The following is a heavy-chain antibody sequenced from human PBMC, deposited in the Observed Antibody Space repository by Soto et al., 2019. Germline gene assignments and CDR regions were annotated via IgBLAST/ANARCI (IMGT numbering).Heavy chain of an antibody. J-gene: IGHJ4*02. CDR2: IYYSGST. Sequence: QLQLQESGPGLVKPSETLSLTCTVSGGSISSSSYYWGWIRQPPGKGLEWIGSIYYSGSTYYNPSLKSRVTISVDTSKNQFSRKLSSVTAADTAVYYCASAPLSYGGNSAFDYWGQGTLVTVSS. V-gene: IGHV4-39*01. D-gene: IGHD2-21*02. CDR3: ASAPLSYGGNSAFDY. CDR1: GGSISSSSYY.